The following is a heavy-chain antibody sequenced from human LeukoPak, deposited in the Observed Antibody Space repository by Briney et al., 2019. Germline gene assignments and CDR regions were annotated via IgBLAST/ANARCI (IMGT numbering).Heavy chain of an antibody. J-gene: IGHJ3*02. D-gene: IGHD6-13*01. CDR3: AKGGIAAAGTRGAFDI. CDR2: INGDESST. Sequence: GGSLRLSCAASAFTFDTYWMHWVRQVPGRGLEWVSRINGDESSTNYADSEKGRFTISRDNAKNSLYLQMNSLRAEDTALYYCAKGGIAAAGTRGAFDIWGQGTMVTVSS. CDR1: AFTFDTYW. V-gene: IGHV3-74*01.